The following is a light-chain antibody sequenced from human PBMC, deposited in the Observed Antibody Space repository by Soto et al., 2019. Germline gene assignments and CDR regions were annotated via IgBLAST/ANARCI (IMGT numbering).Light chain of an antibody. CDR2: DVS. CDR1: NSDVGGDNY. V-gene: IGLV2-14*01. Sequence: QSALTQPASVSGSPGQSITISCTGTNSDVGGDNYVSWYQQHPGKAPKLMIYDVSNRPSGVSNRFSASKSGNTASLTISGLQAEDEADYYCRSYASSSTLVVFGGGTKLTVL. CDR3: RSYASSSTLVV. J-gene: IGLJ2*01.